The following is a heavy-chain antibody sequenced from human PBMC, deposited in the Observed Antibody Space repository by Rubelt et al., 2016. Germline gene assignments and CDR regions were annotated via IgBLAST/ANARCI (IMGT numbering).Heavy chain of an antibody. V-gene: IGHV1-2*06. CDR1: GYTFSGYY. CDR3: AVSYNSQWV. D-gene: IGHD1-14*01. Sequence: QVQLVQSGAEVKKPGASVKVSCKASGYTFSGYYMHWVRQAPGQGLEWMGRINPDSGGTNYAQKFQGRVTMTRETSIRTAYMQLSNLRSDDTAVYYCAVSYNSQWVWGQGTLVTVSS. CDR2: INPDSGGT. J-gene: IGHJ4*02.